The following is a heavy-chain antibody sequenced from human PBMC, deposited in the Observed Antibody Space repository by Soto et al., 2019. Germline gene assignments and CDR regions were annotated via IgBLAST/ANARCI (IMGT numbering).Heavy chain of an antibody. CDR3: AKDGRIGSFDY. J-gene: IGHJ4*02. CDR2: ISYDGSNK. V-gene: IGHV3-30*18. Sequence: PGGSLRLSCAASGFTFSSYGMHWVRQAPGKGLEWVAVISYDGSNKYYADSVKGRFTISRDNSKNTLYLQMNSLRAEDTAVYYCAKDGRIGSFDYWGQGTLVTVSS. D-gene: IGHD2-21*01. CDR1: GFTFSSYG.